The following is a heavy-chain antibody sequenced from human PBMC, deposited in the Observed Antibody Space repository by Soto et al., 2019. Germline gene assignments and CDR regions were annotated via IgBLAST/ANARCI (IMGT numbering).Heavy chain of an antibody. CDR1: GGSISSGGYY. V-gene: IGHV4-31*03. J-gene: IGHJ4*02. CDR2: IYYSGST. D-gene: IGHD6-19*01. CDR3: ARDNSSGWTNGYDY. Sequence: PSETLSLTCTVSGGSISSGGYYWSWIRQHPGKGLEWIGYIYYSGSTYYNPSLKSRVTISVDTSKNQFSLKLSSVTAADTAVYYCARDNSSGWTNGYDYWGQGTLVTVSS.